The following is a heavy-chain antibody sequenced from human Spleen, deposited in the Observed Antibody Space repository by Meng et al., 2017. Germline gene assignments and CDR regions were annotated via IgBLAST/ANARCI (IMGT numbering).Heavy chain of an antibody. CDR1: GFTFSSYE. V-gene: IGHV3-23*01. CDR3: AKEGGSQDDFWGVDSDNYFHY. CDR2: ISGSGGST. D-gene: IGHD3-3*01. J-gene: IGHJ4*02. Sequence: GESLKISCAASGFTFSSYEMNWVRQAPGKGLEWVSAISGSGGSTYYADSVKGRFTVSRDNSKNTVYLQMNSLRAEDTAVYYCAKEGGSQDDFWGVDSDNYFHYWGQGTLVTVSS.